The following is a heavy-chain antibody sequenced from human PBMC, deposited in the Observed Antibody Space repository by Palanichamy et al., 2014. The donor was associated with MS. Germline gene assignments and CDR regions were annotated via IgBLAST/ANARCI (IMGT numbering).Heavy chain of an antibody. CDR2: IYYSGST. CDR3: ARAIRDSYGSTNVDY. D-gene: IGHD5-18*01. V-gene: IGHV4-39*07. Sequence: QLQLQESGPGLVKPSETLSLTCTVSGGSISSSSYYWGWIRQPPGKGLEWIGSIYYSGSTYYNPSLKSRVTISVDTSKNQFSLKLSSVTAADTVVYYCARAIRDSYGSTNVDYWGQGTLVTVSS. CDR1: GGSISSSSYY. J-gene: IGHJ4*02.